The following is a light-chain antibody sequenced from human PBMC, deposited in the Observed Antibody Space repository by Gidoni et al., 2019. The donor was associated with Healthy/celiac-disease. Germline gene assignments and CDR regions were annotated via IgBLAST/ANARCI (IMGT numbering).Light chain of an antibody. V-gene: IGLV2-14*01. CDR2: DVS. J-gene: IGLJ2*01. Sequence: QSALTQPASVSGSPGQSITISCTGTSSDVGGYNYVSWYQQQPGKAPKLMIYDVSNRPSGVSNRFSGSKSGNTASLTFSGLQAEDEADYYCSSYTSSSTLVVFGGGTKLTVL. CDR1: SSDVGGYNY. CDR3: SSYTSSSTLVV.